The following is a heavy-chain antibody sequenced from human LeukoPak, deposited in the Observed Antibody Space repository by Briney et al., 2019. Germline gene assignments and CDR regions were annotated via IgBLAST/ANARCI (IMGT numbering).Heavy chain of an antibody. V-gene: IGHV1-8*01. Sequence: PVASGKVSCKASGYTFTSYDINWVRQATGQEPEWMGWINPNSGNTGYAQKFQGRVTITRDTSISTVYMELSSLRSEDTAVYYCAKHYHTTFDCWGQGTLVIVSS. J-gene: IGHJ4*02. CDR2: INPNSGNT. CDR1: GYTFTSYD. D-gene: IGHD3-9*01. CDR3: AKHYHTTFDC.